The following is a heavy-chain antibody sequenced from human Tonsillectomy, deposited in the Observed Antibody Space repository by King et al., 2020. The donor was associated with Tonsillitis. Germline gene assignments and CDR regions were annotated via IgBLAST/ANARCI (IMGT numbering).Heavy chain of an antibody. CDR1: GYTFTGYY. D-gene: IGHD3-22*01. J-gene: IGHJ4*02. CDR2: INPNSGGT. CDR3: ARIVRYDSSGYPTDY. Sequence: QLVQSGAEVRKPGASVKVSCKASGYTFTGYYIHWVRQAPGQGLEWMGWINPNSGGTDYAQKFQGRVTMTRDTSISTAYMELSRLRSDEPAVYYCARIVRYDSSGYPTDYWGQGTLVTVSS. V-gene: IGHV1-2*02.